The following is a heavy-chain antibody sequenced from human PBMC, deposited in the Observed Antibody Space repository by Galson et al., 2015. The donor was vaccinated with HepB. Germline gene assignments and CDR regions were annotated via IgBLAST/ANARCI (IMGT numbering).Heavy chain of an antibody. CDR1: GFTFSSYS. CDR3: ARVEWEVGGVHYMDV. CDR2: ISSSSSTK. J-gene: IGHJ6*03. D-gene: IGHD1-26*01. V-gene: IGHV3-48*04. Sequence: SLRLSCAASGFTFSSYSMNWVRQAPGKGLEWVSYISSSSSTKYFADSVKGRFSISRDNAKNSLYLQVSSLRAEDTAVYYCARVEWEVGGVHYMDVWGKGTTVTVSS.